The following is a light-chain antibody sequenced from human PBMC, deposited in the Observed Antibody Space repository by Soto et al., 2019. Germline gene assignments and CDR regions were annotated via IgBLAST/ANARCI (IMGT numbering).Light chain of an antibody. Sequence: QSALTQPPSASGSPGQSVTISCTGTSSDVGGYDFVSWYQQHPDKAPKLMIYEVSKRRSGVPDRFSGSKSGNTASLTVSGLQADDEGDYYCTSYAGSNNLLFGGWTKLTVL. J-gene: IGLJ2*01. CDR2: EVS. V-gene: IGLV2-8*01. CDR3: TSYAGSNNLL. CDR1: SSDVGGYDF.